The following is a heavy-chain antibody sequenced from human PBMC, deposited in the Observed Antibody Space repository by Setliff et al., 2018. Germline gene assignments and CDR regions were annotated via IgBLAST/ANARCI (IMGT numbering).Heavy chain of an antibody. CDR3: ARGRNIAARLLDS. CDR2: IYHGGDT. Sequence: SETLSLTCTVSGGSINSGVYYWGWIRQPPGKGLEWIGRIYHGGDTNYNPSLKSRVTISIDTSKDQFSLKLISMTAADTAVYYRARGRNIAARLLDSWGQGTLVTVSS. D-gene: IGHD6-6*01. J-gene: IGHJ4*02. CDR1: GGSINSGVYY. V-gene: IGHV4-39*07.